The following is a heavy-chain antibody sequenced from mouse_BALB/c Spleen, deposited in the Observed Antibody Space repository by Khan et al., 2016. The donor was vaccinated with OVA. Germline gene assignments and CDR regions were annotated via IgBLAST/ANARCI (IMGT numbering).Heavy chain of an antibody. CDR3: TRTPGYYGSNYFDY. Sequence: EVELVESRGGLVKPGGSLKLSCAASGFTFSNYGMSWVRQTPEKRLEWVATISSGGSFTYYPDSVTGRFTLYRDNANNTLYLQMSSLRSEDTAMYYCTRTPGYYGSNYFDYWGQGSTLTVSS. CDR1: GFTFSNYG. D-gene: IGHD1-1*01. J-gene: IGHJ2*01. CDR2: ISSGGSFT. V-gene: IGHV5-9-3*01.